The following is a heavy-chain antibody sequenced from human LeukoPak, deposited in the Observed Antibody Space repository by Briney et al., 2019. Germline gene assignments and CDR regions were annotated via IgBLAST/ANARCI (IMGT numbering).Heavy chain of an antibody. CDR3: ARESGTAMGPGFDY. V-gene: IGHV3-7*01. D-gene: IGHD5-18*01. CDR1: GFTFSSYW. J-gene: IGHJ4*02. Sequence: GGSLRLSCAASGFTFSSYWMSWVRQAPGKGLEWVANIKQDGSEKYYVDSVKGRFTISRDNAKNSLYLQMNSLRAEDTAVYYCARESGTAMGPGFDYWGQGTLVTVSS. CDR2: IKQDGSEK.